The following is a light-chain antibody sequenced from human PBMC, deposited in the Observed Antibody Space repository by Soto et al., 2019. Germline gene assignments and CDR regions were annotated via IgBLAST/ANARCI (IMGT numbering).Light chain of an antibody. CDR1: QDMNTY. Sequence: IHLTQSPSSLSASIGDRVTITCRASQDMNTYLAWYQQSPGRAPRLVIYLTSTLHTGVTSRFSGSESETDFSLTISSLQPEDFATNYCQQLDSDPPWTFGQGTRWRS. V-gene: IGKV1-9*01. J-gene: IGKJ1*01. CDR3: QQLDSDPPWT. CDR2: LTS.